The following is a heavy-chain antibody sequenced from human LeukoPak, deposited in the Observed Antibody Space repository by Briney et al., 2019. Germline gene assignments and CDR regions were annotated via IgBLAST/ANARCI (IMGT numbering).Heavy chain of an antibody. Sequence: GRSPRLSCAASGFTFSSYGMHWVRQAPGKGLEWVAVISYDGSNKYYADSVKGRFTISRDNSKNTLYLQMNSLRAEDTAVYYCAAAMATHYFDYWGQGTLVTVSS. CDR3: AAAMATHYFDY. J-gene: IGHJ4*02. D-gene: IGHD5-24*01. CDR1: GFTFSSYG. CDR2: ISYDGSNK. V-gene: IGHV3-30*03.